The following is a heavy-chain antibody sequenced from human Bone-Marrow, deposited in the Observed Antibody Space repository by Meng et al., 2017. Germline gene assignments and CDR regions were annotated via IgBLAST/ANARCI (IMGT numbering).Heavy chain of an antibody. Sequence: LKISCAASGFTFDDCAMHWVRQAPGKGLEWVSGINWNSGSIGYADSVKGRFTISRDNAQNSLYLQMNSLRADDMALYYCAKDRAYDFWSGAHAFDIWGQGTMVTVSS. J-gene: IGHJ3*02. D-gene: IGHD3-3*01. V-gene: IGHV3-9*03. CDR1: GFTFDDCA. CDR2: INWNSGSI. CDR3: AKDRAYDFWSGAHAFDI.